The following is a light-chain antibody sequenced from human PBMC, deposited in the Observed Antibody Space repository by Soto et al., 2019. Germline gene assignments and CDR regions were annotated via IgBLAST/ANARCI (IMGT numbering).Light chain of an antibody. CDR1: SSDVGGYYY. V-gene: IGLV2-8*01. Sequence: QSALTQPPSASGSPGQSVTISCTGTSSDVGGYYYVYWYQQHPGKAPKLMIYGISNRPSGVPERFSGSKSGNTASLTVSGLQAEDEADYYCRSYEGSNNVVFGGGTKLTVL. J-gene: IGLJ3*02. CDR2: GIS. CDR3: RSYEGSNNVV.